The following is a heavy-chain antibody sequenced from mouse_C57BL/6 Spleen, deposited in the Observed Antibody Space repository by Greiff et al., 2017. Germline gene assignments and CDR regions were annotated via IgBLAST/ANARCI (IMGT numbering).Heavy chain of an antibody. CDR1: GYTFTSYW. Sequence: QVQLQQPGAELVKPGASVKLSCKASGYTFTSYWMHWVKQRPGRGLEWIGRIGPNSGGTKYNEKVKSKATLTVDKPSSTADMQLSSLTSEDSAVYYCAREQGSHHCSMDVWGTGSTVTVSS. D-gene: IGHD1-1*01. V-gene: IGHV1-72*01. J-gene: IGHJ1*03. CDR3: AREQGSHHCSMDV. CDR2: IGPNSGGT.